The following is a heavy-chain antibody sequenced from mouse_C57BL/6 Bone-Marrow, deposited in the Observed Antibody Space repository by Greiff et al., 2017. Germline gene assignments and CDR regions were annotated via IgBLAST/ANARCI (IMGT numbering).Heavy chain of an antibody. J-gene: IGHJ4*01. CDR3: ARSPYYGSSYAMDY. Sequence: QVQLQQPGAELVRPGTSVKLSCKASGYTFTSYWMHWVKQRPGQGLEWIGVIDPSVSSTNYNQKFKGKSTWTVDTSSSTDYMQLSSLTSEDSAVYYCARSPYYGSSYAMDYWGQGTSVTVSS. CDR2: IDPSVSST. D-gene: IGHD1-1*01. V-gene: IGHV1-59*01. CDR1: GYTFTSYW.